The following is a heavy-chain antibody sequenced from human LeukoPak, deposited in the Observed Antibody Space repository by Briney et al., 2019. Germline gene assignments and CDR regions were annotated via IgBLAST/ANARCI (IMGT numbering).Heavy chain of an antibody. CDR1: GGSFSNYY. J-gene: IGHJ6*02. CDR2: IYTSGST. Sequence: SETLSLTCTVSGGSFSNYYWSWIRQPAGEGLEWIGRIYTSGSTNYNPSVKSRVTMSVDTSNKQYSLKLTTVTAADTAVYYCARQPPQDYGMDVWGQGTTVTVSS. CDR3: ARQPPQDYGMDV. V-gene: IGHV4-4*07.